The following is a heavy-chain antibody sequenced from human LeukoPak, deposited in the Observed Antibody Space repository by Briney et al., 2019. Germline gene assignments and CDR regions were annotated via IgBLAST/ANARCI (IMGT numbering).Heavy chain of an antibody. CDR2: INHSGSA. CDR3: ARSKVAGSGKFFQH. CDR1: GGSFSGFY. V-gene: IGHV4-34*01. Sequence: SETLSLTCGVSGGSFSGFYWGWIRQSPGKGLEWIGEINHSGSATYNPSLKSRVTISLDTSKNQFSLKLTSVTAADAAIYYCARSKVAGSGKFFQHWGQGTLATVSS. J-gene: IGHJ1*01. D-gene: IGHD6-19*01.